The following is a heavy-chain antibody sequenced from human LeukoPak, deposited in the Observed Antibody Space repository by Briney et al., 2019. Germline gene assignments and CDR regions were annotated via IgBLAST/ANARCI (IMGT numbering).Heavy chain of an antibody. J-gene: IGHJ5*02. Sequence: GGSLRLSCEGSGFTFDDYTMHWVRQAPGRGLEWVSLISWDGGSTYYADSVKGRFTISRDNSKNSLYLQMNSLRAEDTALYYCAKDRGLLWFGELSAWGQGTLVTVSS. CDR1: GFTFDDYT. V-gene: IGHV3-43D*03. CDR3: AKDRGLLWFGELSA. D-gene: IGHD3-10*01. CDR2: ISWDGGST.